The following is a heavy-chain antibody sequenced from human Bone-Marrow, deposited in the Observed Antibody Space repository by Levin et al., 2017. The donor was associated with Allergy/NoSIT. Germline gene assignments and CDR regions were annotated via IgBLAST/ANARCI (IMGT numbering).Heavy chain of an antibody. Sequence: ASVKVSCTASGFNFNDYAMSWVRQAPGKGLEWVSTISSRSSYIHDADSVKGRFIISRDNAKNSLYLQMNFLRVEDTGIYYCVRDSSDYGEYDYGMDVWGQGTTVIVSS. CDR1: GFNFNDYA. CDR3: VRDSSDYGEYDYGMDV. CDR2: ISSRSSYI. J-gene: IGHJ6*02. D-gene: IGHD4-17*01. V-gene: IGHV3-21*01.